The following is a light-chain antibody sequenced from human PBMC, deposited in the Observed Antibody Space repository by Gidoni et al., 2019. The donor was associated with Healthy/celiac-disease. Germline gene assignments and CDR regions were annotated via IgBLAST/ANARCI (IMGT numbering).Light chain of an antibody. V-gene: IGKV1-39*01. CDR3: QQRYSSHPT. CDR1: QSISSY. CDR2: DAS. Sequence: DIQMTQSPSSLSASVGDRVTITCRASQSISSYLNWYQQKPGKAPKLLIYDASSLQSGVPSRFSSSGGGTEFTIIISSLQHEDVATYYCQQRYSSHPTFGGGTKVEIK. J-gene: IGKJ4*02.